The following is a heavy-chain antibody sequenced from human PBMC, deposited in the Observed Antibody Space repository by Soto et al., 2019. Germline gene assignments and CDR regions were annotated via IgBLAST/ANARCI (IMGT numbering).Heavy chain of an antibody. D-gene: IGHD6-13*01. CDR3: ARRGKIAAAPAVAGILRNWFDP. CDR1: GGSFSGYY. V-gene: IGHV4-34*01. Sequence: QVQLQQWGAGLLKPSETLSLTCAVYGGSFSGYYWSWIRQPPGKGLEWIGEINHSGSTNYNPSLKCRVTISVDTSKNQFSLKLSYVPAADTAVYYCARRGKIAAAPAVAGILRNWFDPWGQGTLVTVSS. J-gene: IGHJ5*02. CDR2: INHSGST.